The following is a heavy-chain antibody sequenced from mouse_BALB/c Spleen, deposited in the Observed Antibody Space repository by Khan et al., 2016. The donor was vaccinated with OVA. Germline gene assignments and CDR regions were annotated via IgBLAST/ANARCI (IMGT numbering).Heavy chain of an antibody. CDR2: INPDNAGT. Sequence: VQLQQSGPELVEPGASVKMSCKTSGYTFTNYVLHRVKQRPGQGLEWIAYINPDNAGTRYNEIFRGKATLTSDISSTTSYLELSSLTSEGSAVYYCAREAASWDFSFPYWGRGSLVTVSA. CDR1: GYTFTNYV. J-gene: IGHJ3*01. CDR3: AREAASWDFSFPY. D-gene: IGHD4-1*01. V-gene: IGHV1S136*01.